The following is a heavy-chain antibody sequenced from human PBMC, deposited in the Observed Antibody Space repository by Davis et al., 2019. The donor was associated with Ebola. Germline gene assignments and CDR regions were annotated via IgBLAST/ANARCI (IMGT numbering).Heavy chain of an antibody. Sequence: PGGSLRLSCAASGFTFSSYSMNWVRQAPGKGLEWVSALDAYGRATYYADSVKGRFTISRDNSKNTLYLQVNSLRAEDTAVYYCAKDHGYSSGWDFDYWGQGTLVTVSS. V-gene: IGHV3-23*01. D-gene: IGHD6-19*01. CDR1: GFTFSSYS. CDR3: AKDHGYSSGWDFDY. CDR2: LDAYGRAT. J-gene: IGHJ4*02.